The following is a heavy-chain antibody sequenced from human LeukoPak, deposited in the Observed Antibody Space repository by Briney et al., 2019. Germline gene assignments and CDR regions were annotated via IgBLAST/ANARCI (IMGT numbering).Heavy chain of an antibody. J-gene: IGHJ4*02. CDR2: IIPIFGTA. CDR1: GGTFGSYA. D-gene: IGHD6-13*01. V-gene: IGHV1-69*13. Sequence: GASVKVSCKASGGTFGSYAISWVRQAPGQGLEWMGGIIPIFGTANYAQKFQGRVTITADESTSTAYMELSSLRSEDTAVYYCARDTRNSSSWFYYFDYWGQGTLVTVSS. CDR3: ARDTRNSSSWFYYFDY.